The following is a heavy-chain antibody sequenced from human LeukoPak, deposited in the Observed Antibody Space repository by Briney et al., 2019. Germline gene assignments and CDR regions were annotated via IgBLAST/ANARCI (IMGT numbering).Heavy chain of an antibody. CDR3: AKGSGSSCYSPCDY. V-gene: IGHV3-23*01. D-gene: IGHD2-15*01. CDR1: GLTFRNYA. Sequence: GGSLRLSCAASGLTFRNYAMSWVRQAPGKGLEWVSVICANDGNTYYADAVKGRFTISRDNSKDTLYLQMDCLRAEDTAVYYCAKGSGSSCYSPCDYWGQGILVTVSS. CDR2: ICANDGNT. J-gene: IGHJ4*02.